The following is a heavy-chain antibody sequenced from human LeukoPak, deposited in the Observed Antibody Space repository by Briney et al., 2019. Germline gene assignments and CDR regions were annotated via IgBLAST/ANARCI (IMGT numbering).Heavy chain of an antibody. CDR1: GFTFSGYG. J-gene: IGHJ4*02. CDR2: IRNDGSNK. V-gene: IGHV3-30*02. Sequence: PGGSLRLSCAASGFTFSGYGMHWVRQTPGKGLEWVASIRNDGSNKYYADSVKGRFTISRDNAKNSLYLQMNSLRAEDTAVYYCAKDPDAYYYDSSGYYDENYWGQGTLVTVSS. CDR3: AKDPDAYYYDSSGYYDENY. D-gene: IGHD3-22*01.